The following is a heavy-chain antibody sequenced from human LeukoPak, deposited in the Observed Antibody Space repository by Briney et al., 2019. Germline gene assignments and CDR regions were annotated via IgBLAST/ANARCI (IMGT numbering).Heavy chain of an antibody. D-gene: IGHD4-11*01. V-gene: IGHV3-30*02. CDR2: IRYYGSNK. J-gene: IGHJ6*03. CDR3: AKKATVTPYYYYDMDV. Sequence: GSLRLSCAASGLTFSSYGMHWVRQAPGKGLEWVAFIRYYGSNKYYADSVKGRFTISRDNSKNTLYLQMNSLRAEDTAVYYCAKKATVTPYYYYDMDVWGKGTTVTVSS. CDR1: GLTFSSYG.